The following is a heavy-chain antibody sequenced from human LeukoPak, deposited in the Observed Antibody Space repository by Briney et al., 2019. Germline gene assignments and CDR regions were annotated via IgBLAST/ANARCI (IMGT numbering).Heavy chain of an antibody. V-gene: IGHV1-46*01. CDR1: GYTFTKYL. CDR2: IDPQGDIT. Sequence: ASVKVSCKTSGYTFTKYLIHWVRQAPGQGLEWMGTIDPQGDITNYAQRFQGRITLTEDTSTSTVYMELSSLTSEDTAVYYCARPSYCVADNCGYWLDPWGPGTLVTVSS. D-gene: IGHD2-21*01. CDR3: ARPSYCVADNCGYWLDP. J-gene: IGHJ5*02.